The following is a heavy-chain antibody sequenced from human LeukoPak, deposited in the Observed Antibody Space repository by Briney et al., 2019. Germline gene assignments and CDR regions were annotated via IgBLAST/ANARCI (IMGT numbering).Heavy chain of an antibody. Sequence: GGSLRLSCAASGFTFSRYWMTWVRQAPGKGLEWVANIKQDGGEKCYVDSVKGRFTISRDNAKNSLYLQMNSLRAEDTAVYYCARDESLGDFWGGYFDAFDIWGQGTMVTVSS. J-gene: IGHJ3*02. CDR1: GFTFSRYW. D-gene: IGHD3-3*01. CDR3: ARDESLGDFWGGYFDAFDI. V-gene: IGHV3-7*01. CDR2: IKQDGGEK.